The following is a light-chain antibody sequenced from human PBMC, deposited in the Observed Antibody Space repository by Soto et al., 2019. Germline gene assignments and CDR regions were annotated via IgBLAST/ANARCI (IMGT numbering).Light chain of an antibody. Sequence: QSALTQPASVSGSPGQSITISCTGTSSDVGSYNLVSWYQQHPGKAPKLMIYDGSKRPSGVSTRFSGSKSGNTASLTISGLQAEDEADYYCCSYAGTKANVFGIGTKLTVL. CDR2: DGS. J-gene: IGLJ1*01. CDR3: CSYAGTKANV. CDR1: SSDVGSYNL. V-gene: IGLV2-23*01.